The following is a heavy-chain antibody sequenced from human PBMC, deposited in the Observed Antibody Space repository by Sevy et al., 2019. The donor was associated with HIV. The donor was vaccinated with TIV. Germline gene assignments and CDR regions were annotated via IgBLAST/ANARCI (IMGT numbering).Heavy chain of an antibody. Sequence: GGSLRLSCVASAFTFSNDWMTWVRQAPGKGLEWVGHIRSATDGGTTAYAEPVKGRFTISRHDSKNTVYLEMNSLKIEDTGVYFCATLGGNYWGDWLDPWGQGTLVTVSS. D-gene: IGHD3-16*01. CDR2: IRSATDGGTT. J-gene: IGHJ5*02. CDR1: AFTFSNDW. V-gene: IGHV3-15*07. CDR3: ATLGGNYWGDWLDP.